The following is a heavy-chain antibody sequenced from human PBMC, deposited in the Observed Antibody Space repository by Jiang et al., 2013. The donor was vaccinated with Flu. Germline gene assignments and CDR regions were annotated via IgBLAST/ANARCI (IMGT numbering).Heavy chain of an antibody. V-gene: IGHV4-59*01. CDR3: ARVYGSGSSLGIYYYYGMDV. J-gene: IGHJ6*02. Sequence: GPGLVKPSETLSLTCTVSGGSISSYYWSWIRQPPGKGLEWIGYIYYSGSTNYNPSLKSRVTISVDTSKNQFSLKLSSVTAADTAVYYCARVYGSGSSLGIYYYYGMDVWGQGTTVTVSS. CDR1: GGSISSYY. CDR2: IYYSGST. D-gene: IGHD3-10*01.